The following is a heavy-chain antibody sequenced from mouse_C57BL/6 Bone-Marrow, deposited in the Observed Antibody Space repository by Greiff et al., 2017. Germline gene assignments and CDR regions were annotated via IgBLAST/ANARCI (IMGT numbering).Heavy chain of an antibody. J-gene: IGHJ4*01. CDR3: ARFLRPRYAMDY. Sequence: VQLQQPGAELVKPGASVKMSCKASGYTFTSYWITWVKQRPGQGLEWIGDIYPGSGSTNYNEKFKSKATLTVDTSSSTAYMQLSSLTSEYSADYYCARFLRPRYAMDYWGQGTSVTVSA. CDR1: GYTFTSYW. CDR2: IYPGSGST. V-gene: IGHV1-55*01. D-gene: IGHD1-1*01.